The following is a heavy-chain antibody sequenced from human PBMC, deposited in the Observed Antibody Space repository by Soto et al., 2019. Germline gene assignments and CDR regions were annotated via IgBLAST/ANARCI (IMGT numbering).Heavy chain of an antibody. D-gene: IGHD5-12*01. CDR1: GASISSYY. J-gene: IGHJ5*02. CDR2: ISYSGSP. Sequence: QVQLQESGPGLVKPSETLSLTCTVSGASISSYYWSWIRQPPGKGLEWIGYISYSGSPNYNPSLKSRATISVDTSKNQFSLKLSSVTAADTAVYYCARHAGWATPFDPWGQGTLVTVSS. CDR3: ARHAGWATPFDP. V-gene: IGHV4-59*08.